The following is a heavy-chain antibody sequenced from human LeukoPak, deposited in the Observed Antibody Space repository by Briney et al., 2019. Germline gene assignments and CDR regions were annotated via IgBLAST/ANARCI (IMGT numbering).Heavy chain of an antibody. J-gene: IGHJ4*02. CDR1: GFTFSSYA. CDR3: ARITAPFDY. CDR2: ISYDGSNK. D-gene: IGHD1-14*01. V-gene: IGHV3-30-3*01. Sequence: PGRSLRLSCATSGFTFSSYAMHWVRQAPGKGLEWVAVISYDGSNKYYADSVKGRFTISRDNSKNTPYLQMSSLRAEDTAVYYCARITAPFDYWGQGTLVTVSS.